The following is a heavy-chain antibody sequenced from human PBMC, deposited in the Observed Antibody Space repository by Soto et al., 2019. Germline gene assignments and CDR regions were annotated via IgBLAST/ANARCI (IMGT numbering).Heavy chain of an antibody. Sequence: QVQLVQSGAEVKEPGASVKVSCKASGYTFQNYHMHWVRQAPGQGLEWMGIIHPSGDTKTYAQMFQGRLAMTRDTSTSTAYMELSSLTSEDTAVYFCARDLWGSWTVDYWGQGTLVTVSS. CDR2: IHPSGDTK. CDR3: ARDLWGSWTVDY. J-gene: IGHJ4*02. V-gene: IGHV1-46*02. CDR1: GYTFQNYH. D-gene: IGHD3-16*01.